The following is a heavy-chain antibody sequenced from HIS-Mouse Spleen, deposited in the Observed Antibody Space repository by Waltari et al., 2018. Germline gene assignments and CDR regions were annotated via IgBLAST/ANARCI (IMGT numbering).Heavy chain of an antibody. CDR1: GGSISSSSYY. J-gene: IGHJ2*01. CDR3: AREIPYSSSWYDWYFDL. V-gene: IGHV4-39*07. CDR2: IYYSGST. Sequence: QLQLQESGPGLVKPSETLSLTCTVSGGSISSSSYYWGWIRQPPGKGLEGIGRIYYSGSTCHNTSLKRRVTISVDTSKNQFSLKLSSVTAADTAVYYCAREIPYSSSWYDWYFDLWGRGTLVTVSS. D-gene: IGHD6-13*01.